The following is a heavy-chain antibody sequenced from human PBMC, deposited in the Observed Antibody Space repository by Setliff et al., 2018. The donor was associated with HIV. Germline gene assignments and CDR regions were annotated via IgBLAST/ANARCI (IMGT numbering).Heavy chain of an antibody. D-gene: IGHD2-15*01. V-gene: IGHV3-23*01. CDR3: AKDRSVRDYNYHYLDV. J-gene: IGHJ6*03. Sequence: GGSLRLSCAASGFTFSSYAMSWVRQAPGKGLEWVSAISGSGGSTYYADSVKGRFTISRDNSKNTLYLQMNSLGAEDTAVYYCAKDRSVRDYNYHYLDVWGKGTTVTVSS. CDR1: GFTFSSYA. CDR2: ISGSGGST.